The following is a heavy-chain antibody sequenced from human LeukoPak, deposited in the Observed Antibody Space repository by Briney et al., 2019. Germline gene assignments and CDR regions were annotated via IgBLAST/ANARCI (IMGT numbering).Heavy chain of an antibody. CDR2: IYYSGST. J-gene: IGHJ4*02. Sequence: SQTLSLTCTVSGGSISSGGYYWRWIRQHPGKGLEWIGYIYYSGSTYYNPSLKSRVTISVDTSKNQFSLKLSSVTAADTAVYYCARASGYDYGRYYFDYWGQGTLVTVSS. CDR1: GGSISSGGYY. CDR3: ARASGYDYGRYYFDY. V-gene: IGHV4-31*03. D-gene: IGHD5-12*01.